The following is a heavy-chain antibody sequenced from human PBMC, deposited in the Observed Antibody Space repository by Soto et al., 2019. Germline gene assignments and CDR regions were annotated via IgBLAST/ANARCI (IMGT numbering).Heavy chain of an antibody. CDR3: ASAKAVVIAALGI. CDR2: VSDNGGSRGGT. V-gene: IGHV3-23*01. D-gene: IGHD2-21*01. Sequence: VRLSCTASGFMFNNSAMTWVRQAPGQGLQWVASVSDNGGSRGGTYYADSVKGRFTISRDNSKNTLYLQLDSLTGADTAVYYCASAKAVVIAALGIWGQGTMVTVSS. J-gene: IGHJ3*02. CDR1: GFMFNNSA.